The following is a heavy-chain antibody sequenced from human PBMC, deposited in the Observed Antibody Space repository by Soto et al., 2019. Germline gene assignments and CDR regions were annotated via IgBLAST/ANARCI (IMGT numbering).Heavy chain of an antibody. Sequence: EVQLLESGGGLVQPGGSLRLSCAASGITFTAYAMSWVRQAPGKGLEWVSSISGSGGSTYYADSVKGPLTISRDNSKNTLYLQINSLRAEDKAVYYCATIIIPAATNFYWGQGTLVTVSS. CDR3: ATIIIPAATNFY. V-gene: IGHV3-23*01. J-gene: IGHJ4*02. CDR1: GITFTAYA. CDR2: ISGSGGST. D-gene: IGHD2-2*01.